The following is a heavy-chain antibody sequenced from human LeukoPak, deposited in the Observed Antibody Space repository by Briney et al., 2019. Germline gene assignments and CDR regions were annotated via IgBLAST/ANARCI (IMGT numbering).Heavy chain of an antibody. CDR2: INSEGSST. J-gene: IGHJ3*02. D-gene: IGHD1-26*01. V-gene: IGHV3-74*01. CDR1: GFTFSRYW. Sequence: GGSLRLSCAASGFTFSRYWMHWVRQAPGKGLVWVSRINSEGSSTSYADSVKGRFTISRDNAKNTLYLQMNSLRAEDTAVYYCASDLSGSYYRGVGGAFDIWGQGTMVTVSS. CDR3: ASDLSGSYYRGVGGAFDI.